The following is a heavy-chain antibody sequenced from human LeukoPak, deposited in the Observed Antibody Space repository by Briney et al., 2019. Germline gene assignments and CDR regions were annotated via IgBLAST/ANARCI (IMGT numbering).Heavy chain of an antibody. CDR1: GYTFTSYY. V-gene: IGHV1-46*01. D-gene: IGHD2-2*02. J-gene: IGHJ4*02. CDR3: ARGRANYCSSTSCHTEAYFDY. Sequence: ASVKVSCKASGYTFTSYYMHWVRQAPGQGLEWMGIINPSGGSTSYAQKFQGRVTMTRDTSTSTVYMELSSLRSEDTAVYYCARGRANYCSSTSCHTEAYFDYWGQGTLVTVSS. CDR2: INPSGGST.